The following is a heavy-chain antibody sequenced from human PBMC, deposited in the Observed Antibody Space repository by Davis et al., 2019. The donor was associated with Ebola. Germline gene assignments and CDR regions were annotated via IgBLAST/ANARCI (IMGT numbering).Heavy chain of an antibody. D-gene: IGHD3-22*01. CDR2: IYYSGST. V-gene: IGHV4-31*03. J-gene: IGHJ6*03. CDR1: GGSISSGGYY. Sequence: PSETLSLTCTVSGGSISSGGYYWSWIRQHPGKGLEWIGNIYYSGSTYYKPSLKSRVTISLDTSKNQFSLNLYSVTAADTAVYYRARDLRYDSSGYDYYFYMDVWGKGTTVTVSS. CDR3: ARDLRYDSSGYDYYFYMDV.